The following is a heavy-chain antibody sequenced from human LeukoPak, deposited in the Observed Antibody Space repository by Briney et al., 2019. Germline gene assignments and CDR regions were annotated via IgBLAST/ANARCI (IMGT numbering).Heavy chain of an antibody. Sequence: ASVKVSCKASGYTFTSYYMHWVRQAPGQGLEWMGIIDPSGVPTYAQKFQGRVTMTRDTSTSTIYLEVSSLRSEDTAVYYCARAQEYSSSPTYYFDYWGQGTLVTVSS. CDR1: GYTFTSYY. J-gene: IGHJ4*02. CDR3: ARAQEYSSSPTYYFDY. V-gene: IGHV1-46*01. CDR2: IDPSGVP. D-gene: IGHD6-13*01.